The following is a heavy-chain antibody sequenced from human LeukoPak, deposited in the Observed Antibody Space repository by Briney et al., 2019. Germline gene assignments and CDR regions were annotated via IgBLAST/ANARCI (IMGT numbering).Heavy chain of an antibody. CDR2: MNPNSGKT. D-gene: IGHD3-3*01. CDR3: ARGVRFSDFYYYMDV. Sequence: ASVKVSCKASGYTFTNSDINWVQQAPGQGLEWMGWMNPNSGKTGYARKFQGRVTFTRNSSISTAYMDLSSLRSEDTAVYYCARGVRFSDFYYYMDVWGQGTTVTVSS. J-gene: IGHJ6*03. V-gene: IGHV1-8*03. CDR1: GYTFTNSD.